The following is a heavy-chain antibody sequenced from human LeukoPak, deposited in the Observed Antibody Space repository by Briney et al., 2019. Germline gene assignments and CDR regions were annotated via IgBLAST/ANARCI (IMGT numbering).Heavy chain of an antibody. D-gene: IGHD1-26*01. CDR3: AKDSSGGYSPFDY. CDR1: GFTFSSYG. CDR2: ISYDGSNK. Sequence: GGSLRLSCAASGFTFSSYGMHWVRQAPGKGLEWVAVISYDGSNKYYADSVKGRFTISRDNSKNTLYLQMNSLRAEDTAVYYCAKDSSGGYSPFDYWGQGTLVTVSS. V-gene: IGHV3-30*18. J-gene: IGHJ4*02.